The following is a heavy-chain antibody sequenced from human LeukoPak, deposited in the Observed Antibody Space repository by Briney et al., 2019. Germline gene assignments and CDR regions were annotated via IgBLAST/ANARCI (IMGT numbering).Heavy chain of an antibody. J-gene: IGHJ4*02. D-gene: IGHD2-21*02. CDR1: GYIFTDYY. CDR2: INPNSGGT. V-gene: IGHV1-2*02. CDR3: AREAVRYCGGDCQVDY. Sequence: ASVKVSCTASGYIFTDYYIHWVRQAPGQGLEWMGWINPNSGGTNYAQEFQGRVTMTRDTSITTTYMDLSRLKSDDTAVYYCAREAVRYCGGDCQVDYWGQGTLVTVSS.